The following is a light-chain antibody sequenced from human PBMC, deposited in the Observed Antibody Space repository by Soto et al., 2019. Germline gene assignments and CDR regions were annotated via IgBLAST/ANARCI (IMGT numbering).Light chain of an antibody. J-gene: IGKJ4*01. V-gene: IGKV1-5*03. Sequence: DIQMTQSPSTLSGSVGDRVTITCRASQTISSWLAWYQQKPGKAPKLLIYKASSLESGVPSRFSGSGSGAEFTLTISSLQPDDFATYYCQQYNHYSGLTFGGGTKVDI. CDR3: QQYNHYSGLT. CDR2: KAS. CDR1: QTISSW.